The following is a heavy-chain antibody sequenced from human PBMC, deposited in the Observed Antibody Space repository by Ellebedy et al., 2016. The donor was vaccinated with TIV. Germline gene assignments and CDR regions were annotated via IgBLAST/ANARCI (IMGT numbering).Heavy chain of an antibody. V-gene: IGHV3-7*04. CDR3: ARDQVGGAFAV. J-gene: IGHJ3*01. Sequence: GESLKISCVASGFTFSSYWMSWVRQAPRKGLECVAKIKQDGNEKYYVDSVKGRFTISRDNAKNSLYLQINSLRADDTAVYYCARDQVGGAFAVWGQGTMVTVSS. CDR2: IKQDGNEK. CDR1: GFTFSSYW. D-gene: IGHD1-26*01.